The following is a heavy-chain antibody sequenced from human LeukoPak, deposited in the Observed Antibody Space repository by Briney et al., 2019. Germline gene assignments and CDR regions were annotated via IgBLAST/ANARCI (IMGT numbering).Heavy chain of an antibody. V-gene: IGHV1-2*02. CDR1: GYTFTGYY. D-gene: IGHD1-26*01. Sequence: ASVKVSCKASGYTFTGYYMHWVRQAPGQGLEWMGWINPNSGGTNYAQKFQGRVTMTRDTSISTAYMELSRLRSDDTAVYYCAREGSIVGVPGDYWGQGTLVTVSS. J-gene: IGHJ4*02. CDR3: AREGSIVGVPGDY. CDR2: INPNSGGT.